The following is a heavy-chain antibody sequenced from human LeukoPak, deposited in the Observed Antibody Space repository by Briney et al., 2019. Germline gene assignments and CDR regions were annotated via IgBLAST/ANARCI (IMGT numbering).Heavy chain of an antibody. CDR1: GGSISSYY. Sequence: SETLSLTCTVSGGSISSYYWSWIRQPPGKGLEWIGSIYYSGSTYYNPSLKSRVTISVDTSKNQFSLKLSSVTAADTAVYYCARCPLVVVTGFDYWGQGALVTVSS. CDR3: ARCPLVVVTGFDY. J-gene: IGHJ4*02. CDR2: IYYSGST. D-gene: IGHD3-22*01. V-gene: IGHV4-59*12.